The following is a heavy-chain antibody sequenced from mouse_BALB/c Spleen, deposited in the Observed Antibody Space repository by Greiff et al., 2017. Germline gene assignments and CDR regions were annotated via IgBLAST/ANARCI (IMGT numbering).Heavy chain of an antibody. V-gene: IGHV1S29*02. Sequence: VQLQQSGPALVKPGASVKISCKASGYTFTAYNMHWVKQSHGKSLAWIGYIYPYNGGTGYNQKFKSKATLTVDNSSSTAYMELRSLTSEDSAVYYCARRVGYYAMDYWGQGTSVTVSS. J-gene: IGHJ4*01. CDR3: ARRVGYYAMDY. CDR1: GYTFTAYN. CDR2: IYPYNGGT.